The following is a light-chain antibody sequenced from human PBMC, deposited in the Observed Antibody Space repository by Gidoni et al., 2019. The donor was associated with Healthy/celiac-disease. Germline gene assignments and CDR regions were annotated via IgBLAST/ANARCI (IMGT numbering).Light chain of an antibody. V-gene: IGLV3-19*01. CDR1: SLRSYY. CDR2: GKN. Sequence: SSELTQDAAVSVTLGQTGRITCQGDSLRSYYASWYQQKTGQAPVLVIYGKNNRPSGIPDRFSGSSSGNTASLTITGAQAEDEADYYCNSRDSSGNHLVFGTGTKVTVL. J-gene: IGLJ1*01. CDR3: NSRDSSGNHLV.